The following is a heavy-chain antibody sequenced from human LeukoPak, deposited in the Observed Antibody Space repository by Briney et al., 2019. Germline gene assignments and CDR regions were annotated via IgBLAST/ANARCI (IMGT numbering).Heavy chain of an antibody. J-gene: IGHJ5*02. V-gene: IGHV4-59*01. CDR1: GVPITDYY. CDR2: MYYSGDS. Sequence: SETLSLTCNISGVPITDYYWSWIRLAPRRALEWIGYMYYSGDSNSNPSLEGRVTMSADTSTNQFSLRLTSVTAADTAIYYCARELPSTGNWFDPWGQGILVTVSS. D-gene: IGHD1-14*01. CDR3: ARELPSTGNWFDP.